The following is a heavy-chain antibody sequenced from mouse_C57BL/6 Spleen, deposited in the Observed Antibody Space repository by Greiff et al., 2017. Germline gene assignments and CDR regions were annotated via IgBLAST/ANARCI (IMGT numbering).Heavy chain of an antibody. J-gene: IGHJ1*03. V-gene: IGHV5-9-1*02. Sequence: EVQLVESGEGLVKPGGSLKLSCAASGFTFSSYAMSWVRQTPEKRLEVVAYLSSGGDYIYYADTVKGRFTISRDNARNTLYLQMSSLKSEDTAMYYCTREVGYFDVWGTGTTVTVSS. CDR3: TREVGYFDV. D-gene: IGHD1-1*02. CDR1: GFTFSSYA. CDR2: LSSGGDYI.